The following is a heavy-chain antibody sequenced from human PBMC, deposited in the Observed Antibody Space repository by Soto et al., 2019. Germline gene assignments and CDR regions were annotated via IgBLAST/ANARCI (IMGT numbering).Heavy chain of an antibody. Sequence: ASVKVSCKASGYTFTSYGISWVRQAPGQGLEWMGWINAHNGNTKYAQKVQGRVTMTTDTSTSTAYMELRSLRSDDTAVYYGARDPALGGPFDYWGQGTLVTVSS. CDR2: INAHNGNT. V-gene: IGHV1-18*01. CDR3: ARDPALGGPFDY. CDR1: GYTFTSYG. D-gene: IGHD3-16*01. J-gene: IGHJ4*02.